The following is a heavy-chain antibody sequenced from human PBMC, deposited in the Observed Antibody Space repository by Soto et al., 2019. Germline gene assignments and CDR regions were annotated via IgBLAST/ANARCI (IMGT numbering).Heavy chain of an antibody. J-gene: IGHJ6*02. D-gene: IGHD2-2*01. CDR3: ARFNVYCISTNCHGYYGMDV. V-gene: IGHV4-39*01. Sequence: PSETLSLTCSVSGGFVSSSSYSWGWIRQSPGKGLEWIGTIYSSENTYYNPSLLSRVTISVDTSKNEFSLRLSSVTAADTAVYYCARFNVYCISTNCHGYYGMDVWCQGTTVTVSS. CDR1: GGFVSSSSYS. CDR2: IYSSENT.